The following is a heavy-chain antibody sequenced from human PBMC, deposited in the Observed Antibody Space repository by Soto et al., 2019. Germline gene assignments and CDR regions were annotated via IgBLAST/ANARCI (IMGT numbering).Heavy chain of an antibody. CDR2: MNPNSGNT. CDR1: GYTFTSYD. V-gene: IGHV1-8*01. D-gene: IGHD3-10*01. Sequence: ASVKVSCKASGYTFTSYDINWVRQATGQGLEWMGWMNPNSGNTGYAQKFQGRVTMTRNTSISTAYMELSSLRSEDTAVYYCARSYRNYYGSGSYYNSGLFDYWGQGTLVTVSS. CDR3: ARSYRNYYGSGSYYNSGLFDY. J-gene: IGHJ4*02.